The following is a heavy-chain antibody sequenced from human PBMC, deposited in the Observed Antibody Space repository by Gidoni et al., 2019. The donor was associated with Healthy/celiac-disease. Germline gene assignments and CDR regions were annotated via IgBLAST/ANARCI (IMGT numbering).Heavy chain of an antibody. CDR3: ARVSPYSSSWYSFDY. CDR2: YGGSS. Sequence: YGGSSNYNPSLKSRVTISVDTSKNQFSLNLSSVTAADTAVYYCARVSPYSSSWYSFDYWGQGTLVTVSS. J-gene: IGHJ4*02. D-gene: IGHD6-13*01. V-gene: IGHV4-59*01.